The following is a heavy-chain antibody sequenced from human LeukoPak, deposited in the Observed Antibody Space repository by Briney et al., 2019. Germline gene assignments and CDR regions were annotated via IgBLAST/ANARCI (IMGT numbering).Heavy chain of an antibody. CDR1: GGSISSYY. J-gene: IGHJ4*02. V-gene: IGHV4-59*01. CDR2: IYYSGST. CDR3: ARGRDYHDSTGYYF. D-gene: IGHD3-22*01. Sequence: SETLSLTCTVSGGSISSYYWSWIRQPPGKGLEWIGYIYYSGSTNYNPSLKSRVTISVDTSKNQFSLKLSSVTAADTAVYYCARGRDYHDSTGYYFWGQGTLVTVSS.